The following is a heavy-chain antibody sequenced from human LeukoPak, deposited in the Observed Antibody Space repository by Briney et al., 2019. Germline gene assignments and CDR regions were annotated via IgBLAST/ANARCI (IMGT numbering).Heavy chain of an antibody. Sequence: SETLSLTCAGYGGAFSGYYWSWIRQPPGKGLEWIGEINHSGSTNYNPSLKSRVTISVDTSKNQFSLKLSSVTAADTAVYYCARGQSYGSGGSCYVIWGQGTMVTVSS. V-gene: IGHV4-34*01. CDR1: GGAFSGYY. J-gene: IGHJ3*02. CDR3: ARGQSYGSGGSCYVI. CDR2: INHSGST. D-gene: IGHD2-15*01.